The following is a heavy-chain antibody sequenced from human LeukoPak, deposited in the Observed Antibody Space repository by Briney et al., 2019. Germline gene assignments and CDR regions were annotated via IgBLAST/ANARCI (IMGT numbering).Heavy chain of an antibody. CDR1: GYTFTSYY. CDR3: ARAVLVAGRREDAFDI. V-gene: IGHV1-46*01. Sequence: ASVKVSCKASGYTFTSYYMHWVRQAPGQGLEWMGIINPSGGSTSYAQKFQGRVTMTRDTSTSTVYMELSSLRSEDTAVYYCARAVLVAGRREDAFDIWGQGTMVTVSS. CDR2: INPSGGST. J-gene: IGHJ3*02. D-gene: IGHD6-19*01.